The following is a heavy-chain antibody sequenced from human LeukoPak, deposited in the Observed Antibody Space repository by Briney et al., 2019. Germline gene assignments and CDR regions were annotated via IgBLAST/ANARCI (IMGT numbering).Heavy chain of an antibody. Sequence: PSETLSLTCTVSGGSISSYYWSWIRQPPGKGLEWIGYIYYSGSTNYNPSLKSRVTISVDTSKNQFSLKLSSVTAADTAVYYCASRGYSYGFFHDYWGQGTLVTVSS. D-gene: IGHD5-18*01. CDR1: GGSISSYY. CDR3: ASRGYSYGFFHDY. J-gene: IGHJ4*02. CDR2: IYYSGST. V-gene: IGHV4-59*12.